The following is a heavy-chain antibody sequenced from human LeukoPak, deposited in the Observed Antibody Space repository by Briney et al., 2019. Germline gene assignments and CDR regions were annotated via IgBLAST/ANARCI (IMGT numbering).Heavy chain of an antibody. Sequence: SETLSLTCTVSGGSIRSYSWSWIRQPAGKGLEWIGHIFTSGSTNYNPSLKSRVTISVDTSKNQFSLKLSSVTAADTAVYYCARDCSSTSCYRNFQHWGQGTLVTVSS. CDR3: ARDCSSTSCYRNFQH. CDR1: GGSIRSYS. D-gene: IGHD2-2*02. J-gene: IGHJ1*01. V-gene: IGHV4-4*07. CDR2: IFTSGST.